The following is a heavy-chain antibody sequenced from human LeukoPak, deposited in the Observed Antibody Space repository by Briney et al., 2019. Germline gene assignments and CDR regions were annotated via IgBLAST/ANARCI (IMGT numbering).Heavy chain of an antibody. Sequence: GGSLRLSCAASGFTFSSYAMSWVRQAPGKGLEWVSTISGSGGSTYYADSVKGRFTISRDNSKNTLYLQMNSLRAEDTAVYYCAKDRDYDSSGYPNWGQGTLVTVSS. CDR2: ISGSGGST. V-gene: IGHV3-23*01. J-gene: IGHJ4*02. CDR3: AKDRDYDSSGYPN. CDR1: GFTFSSYA. D-gene: IGHD3-22*01.